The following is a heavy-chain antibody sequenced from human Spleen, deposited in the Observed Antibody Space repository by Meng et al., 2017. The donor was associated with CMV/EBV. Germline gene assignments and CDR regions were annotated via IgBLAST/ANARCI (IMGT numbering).Heavy chain of an antibody. D-gene: IGHD6-13*01. CDR3: ARAYSSSWYLVSMDV. Sequence: SETLSLTCTVSGGSISTYYWNWLRQPPGKGLEWIGYISDSGGTDYNPSLKSRVTISLDTSKNQFSLKLSSVTAADTAVYYCARAYSSSWYLVSMDVWGQGTTVTVSS. V-gene: IGHV4-59*01. J-gene: IGHJ6*02. CDR2: ISDSGGT. CDR1: GGSISTYY.